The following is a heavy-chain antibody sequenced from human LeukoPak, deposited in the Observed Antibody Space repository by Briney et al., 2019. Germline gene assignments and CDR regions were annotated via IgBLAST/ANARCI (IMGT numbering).Heavy chain of an antibody. Sequence: PSQTLSLTCTVSGGSISSGDYFWSWIRQPPGKGLEWIGYIYSSGSTYYNSSLKSRVTISVDTSKNQFSLKLSSATAADTAVYYCARVTHLHLIDYWGQGTLVTVSS. D-gene: IGHD1-14*01. J-gene: IGHJ4*02. CDR2: IYSSGST. CDR3: ARVTHLHLIDY. V-gene: IGHV4-30-4*01. CDR1: GGSISSGDYF.